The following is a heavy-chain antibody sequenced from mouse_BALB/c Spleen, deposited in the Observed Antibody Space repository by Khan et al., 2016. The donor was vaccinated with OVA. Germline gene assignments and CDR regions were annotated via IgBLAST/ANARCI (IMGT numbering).Heavy chain of an antibody. V-gene: IGHV9-1*02. CDR2: INTYTGEP. CDR3: ARGGYSGTMDY. CDR1: GYTFTNNG. D-gene: IGHD2-14*01. Sequence: QIQLVQSGPELKKPGETVKISCKASGYTFTNNGMNWVKQAPGKGLKWMGWINTYTGEPTYSSDFKGRFAFSLETSASTAYLQINNLKNEDMATYFCARGGYSGTMDYWGQGTSVTVSS. J-gene: IGHJ4*01.